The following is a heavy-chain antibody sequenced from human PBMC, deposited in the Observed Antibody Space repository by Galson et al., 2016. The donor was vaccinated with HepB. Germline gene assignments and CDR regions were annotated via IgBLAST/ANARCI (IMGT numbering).Heavy chain of an antibody. CDR2: ISHTGST. J-gene: IGHJ6*02. CDR3: AKHSNWNSNYYGLDV. D-gene: IGHD1-1*01. Sequence: SETLSLTCGIINASLSGSYWVWVRQVPGKGLECLGQISHTGSTKYNPSLQSRVTISLDTTKSQLSLPLTSVTAADTAVYFCAKHSNWNSNYYGLDVWGQGATVIVSS. CDR1: NASLSGSY. V-gene: IGHV4-34*01.